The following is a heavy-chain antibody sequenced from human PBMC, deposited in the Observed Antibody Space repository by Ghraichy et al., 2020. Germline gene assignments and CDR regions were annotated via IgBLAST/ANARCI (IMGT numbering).Heavy chain of an antibody. D-gene: IGHD4-17*01. V-gene: IGHV4-59*01. CDR3: ARAATTVPWALFDY. J-gene: IGHJ4*02. CDR2: IYYSGST. Sequence: SETLSLTCTVSGGSISSYYWSWIRQPPGKGLEWIGYIYYSGSTNYNPSLKSRVTISVDTSKNQFSLKLSSVTAADTAVYYCARAATTVPWALFDYWGQGTLVTVSS. CDR1: GGSISSYY.